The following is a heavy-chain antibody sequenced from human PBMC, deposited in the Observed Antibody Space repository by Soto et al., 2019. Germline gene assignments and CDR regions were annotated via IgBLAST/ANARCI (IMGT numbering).Heavy chain of an antibody. CDR2: INHSGIT. D-gene: IGHD3-10*01. CDR3: ARARSSVRGRRGIVYYGLDV. J-gene: IGHJ6*02. V-gene: IGHV4-34*01. CDR1: GGSFSGYY. Sequence: QVQLQQWGAGLLKPSETLSLTCVVNGGSFSGYYWSWIRLPPGKGLEWNGEINHSGITDSNPSLKSRFTISVDASRNQFSLNVTSVTAADTAVYYCARARSSVRGRRGIVYYGLDVWGQGTTVTVSS.